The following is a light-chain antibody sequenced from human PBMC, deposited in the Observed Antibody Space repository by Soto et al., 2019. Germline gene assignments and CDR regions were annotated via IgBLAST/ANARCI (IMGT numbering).Light chain of an antibody. J-gene: IGKJ1*01. CDR3: QQYDNDSWT. V-gene: IGKV1-5*03. CDR2: KAS. Sequence: DIQMTQSPSTLSASVRDRVIITCRASQSISSWLAWYQQKPEKDPNLLIYKASTLKSGVPSRFSGSGSGTEFTLTISSLQPDDFATYYCQQYDNDSWTFGQGTKVEIK. CDR1: QSISSW.